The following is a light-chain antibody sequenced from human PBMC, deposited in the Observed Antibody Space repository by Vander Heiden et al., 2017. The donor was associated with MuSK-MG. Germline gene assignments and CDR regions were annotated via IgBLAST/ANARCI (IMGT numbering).Light chain of an antibody. Sequence: QSALTQPPSASGSPGQSVPISCTGTSSDVGGYNYVSWYQQHPGKAPKLMIYEGSQRPAGVPDRFSGSKSGNTASLTVSGRQAEEEADYYCSSYAGSNNLVFGGGTKLTVL. J-gene: IGLJ2*01. V-gene: IGLV2-8*01. CDR3: SSYAGSNNLV. CDR1: SSDVGGYNY. CDR2: EGS.